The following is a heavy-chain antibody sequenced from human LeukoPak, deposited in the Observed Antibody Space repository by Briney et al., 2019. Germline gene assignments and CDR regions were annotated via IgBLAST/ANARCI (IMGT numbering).Heavy chain of an antibody. Sequence: SVKVSCKASGGTFSSYAISWVRQAPGQGLEWMGGIIPIFGTANYAQKFQGRVTITADESTSTAYMELSSLRSEDTAVYYCARASPYCGGDCYFDYWGQGTLVTVSS. CDR2: IIPIFGTA. D-gene: IGHD2-21*02. V-gene: IGHV1-69*13. CDR1: GGTFSSYA. J-gene: IGHJ4*02. CDR3: ARASPYCGGDCYFDY.